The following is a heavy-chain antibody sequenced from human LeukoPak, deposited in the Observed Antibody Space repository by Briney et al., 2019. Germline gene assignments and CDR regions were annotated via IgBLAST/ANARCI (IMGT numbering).Heavy chain of an antibody. Sequence: SGGSLRLSCAVSGITLNNYGMTWVRQAPGKGLEWVAGISDSGGSTKYADSVKGRFTISRDNPKNTLYLQMNSLRAEDTAVYFGPKRVVVFRVILVGFHKEAYYFESGAREPWSPSPQ. CDR3: PKRVVVFRVILVGFHKEAYYFES. D-gene: IGHD3/OR15-3a*01. CDR2: ISDSGGST. CDR1: GITLNNYG. J-gene: IGHJ4*02. V-gene: IGHV3-23*01.